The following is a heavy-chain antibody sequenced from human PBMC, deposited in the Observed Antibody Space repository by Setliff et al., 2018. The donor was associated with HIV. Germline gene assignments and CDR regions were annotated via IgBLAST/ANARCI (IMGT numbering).Heavy chain of an antibody. J-gene: IGHJ2*01. Sequence: SETLSLTCTVSGDSISSGNYYWTWIWQPAGKALEWIGRITNTGATEYNPSLKSRVTVSVDTSQNQFSLKLTSVTAADTATYFCSRGPPFDRWGRGTLVTVSS. CDR2: ITNTGAT. CDR3: SRGPPFDR. CDR1: GDSISSGNYY. V-gene: IGHV4-61*02.